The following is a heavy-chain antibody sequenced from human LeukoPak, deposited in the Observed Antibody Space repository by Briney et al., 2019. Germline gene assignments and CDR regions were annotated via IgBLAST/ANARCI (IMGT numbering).Heavy chain of an antibody. CDR2: IYSGGST. V-gene: IGHV3-66*01. CDR1: GFTVSSNY. D-gene: IGHD3-10*01. J-gene: IGHJ4*02. Sequence: GGSLRLSCAASGFTVSSNYMRWVRQAPGKGLEWVSVIYSGGSTYYAESVKGRFTISRDTSKNTLYLQMNSLRAEDTAVYYCARGGIRFIDYWGQGTLVTVSS. CDR3: ARGGIRFIDY.